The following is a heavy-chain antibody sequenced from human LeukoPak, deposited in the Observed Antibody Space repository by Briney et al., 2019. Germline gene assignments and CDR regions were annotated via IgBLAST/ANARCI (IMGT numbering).Heavy chain of an antibody. CDR3: ARAVVVPAATYYYYYMDV. J-gene: IGHJ6*03. CDR1: GGSFSGYY. V-gene: IGHV4-34*01. CDR2: INHSGST. Sequence: PSETLSLTCAVYGGSFSGYYWSWLRQPPGKGLEWVGEINHSGSTNYNPSLKSRVTISVDTSNNQFSLKLSSVTAAGTAVYYCARAVVVPAATYYYYYMDVWGKGTTVTVSS. D-gene: IGHD2-2*01.